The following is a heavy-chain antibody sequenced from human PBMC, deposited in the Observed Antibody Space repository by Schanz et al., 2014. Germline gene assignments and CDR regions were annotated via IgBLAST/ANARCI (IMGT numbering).Heavy chain of an antibody. CDR2: INPSSGTT. V-gene: IGHV1-46*01. D-gene: IGHD3-9*01. CDR3: AKVDRTRYYAMDV. Sequence: QVQLVQSGAEVKKPGVSVKVSCKASGYTFTTYYIHWVRQAPGQGLEWMGKINPSSGTTRIAQNFQGRLTMTRDTSTSTVYMEVSGLRSEDTAVYYCAKVDRTRYYAMDVWGQGTTVTVSS. J-gene: IGHJ6*02. CDR1: GYTFTTYY.